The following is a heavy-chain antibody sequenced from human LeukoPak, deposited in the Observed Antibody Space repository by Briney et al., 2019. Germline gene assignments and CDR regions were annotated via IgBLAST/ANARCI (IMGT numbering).Heavy chain of an antibody. V-gene: IGHV3-7*01. CDR1: GFTFSSYW. Sequence: PGGSLRLSCAASGFTFSSYWMSWVRQAPGKGLEWVANIKQDGSEKYYVDSVKGRFTISRDNAKNSLYLQMNSLRAEDTAVYYCARDIVSYYDSSGQPIWGQGTLVTVSS. CDR3: ARDIVSYYDSSGQPI. CDR2: IKQDGSEK. J-gene: IGHJ4*02. D-gene: IGHD3-22*01.